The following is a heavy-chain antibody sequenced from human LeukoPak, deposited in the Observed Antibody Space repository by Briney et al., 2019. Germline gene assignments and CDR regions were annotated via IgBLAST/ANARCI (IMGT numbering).Heavy chain of an antibody. J-gene: IGHJ6*03. CDR3: AGLVRGYYYMDV. CDR1: GYTFTSYD. D-gene: IGHD6-19*01. V-gene: IGHV1-8*01. Sequence: ASVKVSCKASGYTFTSYDINWVRQATGQGLEWMGWMNPNSGNTGYAQKFQGRVTMTRNTSISTAYMELSSLRSEDTAVYYCAGLVRGYYYMDVWGTGTTVTVSS. CDR2: MNPNSGNT.